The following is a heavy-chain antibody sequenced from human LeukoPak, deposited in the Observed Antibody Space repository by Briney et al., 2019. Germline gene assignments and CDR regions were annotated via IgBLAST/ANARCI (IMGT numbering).Heavy chain of an antibody. CDR2: INPDSGGT. V-gene: IGHV1-2*02. Sequence: ASVKVSCKASGYTFTGYYMHWVRQAPGQGLEWMGWINPDSGGTNYAQNFQGRLTMTRDTSISTVYMELSSLRFDDTAIYYCAREKAITTSAAFDYWGQEPWSPSPQ. J-gene: IGHJ4*01. CDR1: GYTFTGYY. D-gene: IGHD3-22*01. CDR3: AREKAITTSAAFDY.